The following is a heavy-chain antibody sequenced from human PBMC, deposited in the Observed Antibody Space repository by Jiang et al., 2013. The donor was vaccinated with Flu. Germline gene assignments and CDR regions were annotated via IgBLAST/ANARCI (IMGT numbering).Heavy chain of an antibody. V-gene: IGHV5-10-1*01. CDR3: ARHSLDSDYFLDY. Sequence: SFQGHVTISADKSISTAYLQWSSLKAPDTAMYYCARHSLDSDYFLDYWGQGTLVTVSS. D-gene: IGHD2/OR15-2a*01. J-gene: IGHJ4*02.